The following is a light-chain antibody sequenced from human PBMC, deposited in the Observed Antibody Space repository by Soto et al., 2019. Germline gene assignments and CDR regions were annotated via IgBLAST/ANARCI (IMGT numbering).Light chain of an antibody. CDR2: EVT. CDR1: SNDIGEYHY. V-gene: IGLV2-8*01. Sequence: SVLTQPPSSSGSPGQSVTIPCTGTSNDIGEYHYVSWYQQHPGKAPKLMIYEVTQRPSGVPHRFSGSKPGNTASLTVSGLQPEDEADYYCTSYAGSDNPVLFGGGTKVTV. J-gene: IGLJ2*01. CDR3: TSYAGSDNPVL.